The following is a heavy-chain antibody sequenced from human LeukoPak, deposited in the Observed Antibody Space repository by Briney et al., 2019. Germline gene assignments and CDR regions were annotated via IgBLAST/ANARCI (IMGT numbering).Heavy chain of an antibody. V-gene: IGHV1-46*01. CDR3: ARDLVRGVIKKRFDP. CDR2: INPSGGST. Sequence: ASVKVSCKASGYTFTSYYMHWVRQAPEQGLEWMGIINPSGGSTSYAQKFQGRVTMTRDTSTSTVYMELSSLRSEDTAVYYCARDLVRGVIKKRFDPWGQGTLVTVSS. J-gene: IGHJ5*02. CDR1: GYTFTSYY. D-gene: IGHD3-10*01.